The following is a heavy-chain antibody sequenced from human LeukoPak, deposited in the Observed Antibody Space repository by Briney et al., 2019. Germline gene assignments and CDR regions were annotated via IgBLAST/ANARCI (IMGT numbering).Heavy chain of an antibody. CDR3: ARGVVVVAATTLGPLDS. CDR2: IIPIFGTA. V-gene: IGHV1-69*13. CDR1: GYTFTGYY. J-gene: IGHJ4*02. D-gene: IGHD2-15*01. Sequence: SVKVSCKASGYTFTGYYMHWVRQAPGQGLEWMGGIIPIFGTANYAQKFQGRVTITADESTSTAYMEVSSLRSGDTAVYYCARGVVVVAATTLGPLDSWGQGTLVTVSS.